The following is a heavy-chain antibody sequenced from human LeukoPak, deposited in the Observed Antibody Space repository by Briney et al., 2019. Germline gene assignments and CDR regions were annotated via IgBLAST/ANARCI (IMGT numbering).Heavy chain of an antibody. Sequence: SGTLSLTCAVSGGSISSSNWWSWVRQPPGKGLEWIGEIYHSGSTNYNPSLKSRVTISVGKSKNQFSLKLSSVTAADTAVYYCARGIKGYSGYETTTNWGQGTLVTVSS. D-gene: IGHD5-12*01. CDR3: ARGIKGYSGYETTTN. CDR2: IYHSGST. CDR1: GGSISSSNW. J-gene: IGHJ4*02. V-gene: IGHV4-4*02.